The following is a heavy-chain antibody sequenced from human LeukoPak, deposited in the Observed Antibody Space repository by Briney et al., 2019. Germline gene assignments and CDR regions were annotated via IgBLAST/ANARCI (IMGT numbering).Heavy chain of an antibody. D-gene: IGHD4-17*01. CDR1: GYTFTSYA. Sequence: ASVKVSCKASGYTFTSYAMHWVRQAPGQRLEWMGWINAGNGNTKYSQEFQGRVTITGGTSASTAYMELSSLRSEDMAVYYCARGSLPRYGDYWDAFDIWGQGTMVTVSS. CDR2: INAGNGNT. J-gene: IGHJ3*02. CDR3: ARGSLPRYGDYWDAFDI. V-gene: IGHV1-3*03.